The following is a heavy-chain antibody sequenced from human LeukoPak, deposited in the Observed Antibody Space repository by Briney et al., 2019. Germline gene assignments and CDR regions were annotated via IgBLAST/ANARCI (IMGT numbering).Heavy chain of an antibody. CDR2: INHSGST. V-gene: IGHV4-34*01. Sequence: SETLSLTCAVYGGSFSGYYWSWIRQPPGKGLEWIGEINHSGSTNYNPSLKSRLTISVDTSKNQFSLELSSVTAADTAVYYCARGGGRAGYYMDVWDKGTTVTVSS. CDR1: GGSFSGYY. CDR3: ARGGGRAGYYMDV. D-gene: IGHD3-16*01. J-gene: IGHJ6*03.